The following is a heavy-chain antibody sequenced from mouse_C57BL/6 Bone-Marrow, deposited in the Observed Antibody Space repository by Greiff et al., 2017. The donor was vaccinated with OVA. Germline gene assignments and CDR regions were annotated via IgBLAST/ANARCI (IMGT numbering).Heavy chain of an antibody. J-gene: IGHJ1*03. CDR3: ANHYYGSSYGYFDV. D-gene: IGHD1-1*01. CDR1: GFSFTSYG. Sequence: QVQLQQSGPGLVAPSQSLSITCTVSGFSFTSYGVSWVRQPPGKGLEWLGVIWGDGSTNYHSALISRLSISKDNSKCQIFLKLNRRQTDDTATYYCANHYYGSSYGYFDVWGTGTTVTVSS. V-gene: IGHV2-3*01. CDR2: IWGDGST.